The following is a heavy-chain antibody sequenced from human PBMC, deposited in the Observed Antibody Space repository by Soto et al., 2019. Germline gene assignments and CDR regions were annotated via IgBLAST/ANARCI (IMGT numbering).Heavy chain of an antibody. D-gene: IGHD1-1*01. V-gene: IGHV1-69*13. J-gene: IGHJ6*02. CDR3: ATGSFTSTGGRIGYHYNAMDV. Sequence: GASVKVSCKSSGGTFSSHSINWVRQAPGQGLEWMGGIIPIFGPANFAKKFQGRVTITADESTTTAYKELSSLTSEDTAVYYCATGSFTSTGGRIGYHYNAMDVWGQGTTVTVSS. CDR2: IIPIFGPA. CDR1: GGTFSSHS.